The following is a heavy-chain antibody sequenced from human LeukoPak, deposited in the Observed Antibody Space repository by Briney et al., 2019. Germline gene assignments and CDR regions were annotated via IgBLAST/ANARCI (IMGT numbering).Heavy chain of an antibody. CDR1: GYSISSGYY. CDR2: IYHSGST. V-gene: IGHV4-38-2*02. CDR3: ARRHAGTRQGHFDY. J-gene: IGHJ4*02. Sequence: SETLSLTCTVSGYSISSGYYWGWIRQPPGKGLEWIGSIYHSGSTYYNPSLKSRVTISVDTSKNQFSLKLSSVTAADTAVYYCARRHAGTRQGHFDYWGQGTLVTVSS.